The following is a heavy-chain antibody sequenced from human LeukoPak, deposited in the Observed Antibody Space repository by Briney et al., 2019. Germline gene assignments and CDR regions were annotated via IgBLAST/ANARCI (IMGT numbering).Heavy chain of an antibody. Sequence: GGSLRLSCAVSGLTLGTYAFSWVRQTPGKGLEWVAVISYDGSNKYYADSVKGRFTISRDNSKNTLYLQMNSLRAEDTAVYYCAKVAVEYYYGSGSFDYWGQGTLVTVSS. CDR2: ISYDGSNK. V-gene: IGHV3-30-3*01. CDR1: GLTLGTYA. D-gene: IGHD3-10*01. J-gene: IGHJ4*02. CDR3: AKVAVEYYYGSGSFDY.